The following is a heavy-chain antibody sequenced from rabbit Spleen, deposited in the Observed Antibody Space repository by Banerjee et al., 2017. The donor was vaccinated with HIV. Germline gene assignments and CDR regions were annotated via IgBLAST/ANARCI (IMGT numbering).Heavy chain of an antibody. CDR1: GFTISNYW. J-gene: IGHJ4*01. CDR2: IYPITGTT. Sequence: QLEESGGRLVQPGGSLTLSCKAYGFTISNYWMNWVRQAPGKGLEWIGIIYPITGTTYYANWVNGRFTISSDNAQNTVDLQMNSLTAADTATYFCARDLTDVIGWNFGWWGPGTLVTVS. V-gene: IGHV1S7*01. CDR3: ARDLTDVIGWNFGW. D-gene: IGHD1-1*01.